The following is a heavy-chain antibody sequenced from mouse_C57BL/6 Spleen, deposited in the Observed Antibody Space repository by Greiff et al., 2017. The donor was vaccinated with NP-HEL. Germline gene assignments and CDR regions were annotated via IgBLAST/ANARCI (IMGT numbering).Heavy chain of an antibody. CDR3: ARVGPLFDY. CDR2: ISSGGSYT. CDR1: GFTFSSYG. J-gene: IGHJ2*01. Sequence: EVKLMESGGDLVKPGGSLKLSCAASGFTFSSYGMSWVRQTPDKRLEWVATISSGGSYTYYPDSVKGRFTISRDNAKNTLYLQMSSLKSEDTAMYYCARVGPLFDYWGQGTTLTVSS. V-gene: IGHV5-6*01.